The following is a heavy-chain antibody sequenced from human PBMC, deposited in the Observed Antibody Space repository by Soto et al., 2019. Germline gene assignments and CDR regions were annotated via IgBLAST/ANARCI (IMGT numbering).Heavy chain of an antibody. CDR3: ARVPSRKRITIFGVVH. D-gene: IGHD3-3*01. CDR2: MNPNSGNT. Sequence: ASVKVSCKASGYTLTSYDINWVRQATGQGLEWMGWMNPNSGNTGYAQKFQGRVTMTRNTSISTAYMELSSLRSEDTAVYYCARVPSRKRITIFGVVHWGQGTLVTVSS. J-gene: IGHJ4*02. V-gene: IGHV1-8*02. CDR1: GYTLTSYD.